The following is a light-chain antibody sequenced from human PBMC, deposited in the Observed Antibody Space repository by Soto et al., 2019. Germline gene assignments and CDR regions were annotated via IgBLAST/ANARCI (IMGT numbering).Light chain of an antibody. CDR2: GAS. CDR3: HQYGNSSA. J-gene: IGKJ4*01. CDR1: QSVRSSY. Sequence: EIELTQSPATLSWSAGERATLSCRASQSVRSSYLSWYQPKPDQATRLLIHGASSTATGITDRCSGSGSGTDFTLTSSRLEPEDVALYYCHQYGNSSAFGEGTKVEIK. V-gene: IGKV3-20*01.